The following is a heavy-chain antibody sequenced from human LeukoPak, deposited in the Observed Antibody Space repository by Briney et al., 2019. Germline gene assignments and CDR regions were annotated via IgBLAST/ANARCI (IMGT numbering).Heavy chain of an antibody. Sequence: GASVKVSCRASGYTFTSYDINWVRQATGQGLEWMGWMNPNSGNTGYAQKFQGRVTMTRNTSISTAYMELSSLRSEDTAVYYCARGLIRRGYCSGGSCYLFWGQGTLVTVSS. D-gene: IGHD2-15*01. CDR3: ARGLIRRGYCSGGSCYLF. V-gene: IGHV1-8*01. CDR1: GYTFTSYD. J-gene: IGHJ4*02. CDR2: MNPNSGNT.